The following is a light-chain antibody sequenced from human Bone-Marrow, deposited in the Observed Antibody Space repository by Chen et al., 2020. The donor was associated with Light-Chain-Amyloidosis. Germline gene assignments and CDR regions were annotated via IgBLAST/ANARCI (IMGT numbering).Light chain of an antibody. V-gene: IGLV1-47*01. CDR2: VSD. J-gene: IGLJ3*02. Sequence: QSILIQPPSASGTAGQWVTMSCSGTSSNIGKNHVYWYQQFPGMAPKLLIYVSDQRSSGVPDRFSASESGISASLAINGLRSEDEADYYCAAWDDSLTGPVFGGGTKLTVL. CDR1: SSNIGKNH. CDR3: AAWDDSLTGPV.